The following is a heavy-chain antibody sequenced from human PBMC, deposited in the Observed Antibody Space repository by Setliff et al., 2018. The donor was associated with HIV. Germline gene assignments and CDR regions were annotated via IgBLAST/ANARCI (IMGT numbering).Heavy chain of an antibody. J-gene: IGHJ6*04. D-gene: IGHD3-10*01. Sequence: ASVKVSCKTSGHPLSNYDIIWVRRATGQGLEWMGWMNPNSGATGYAQKFKDRFIMTRDTSISTAYMELSSLASEDTAGYYCASGKGVRGVIIRGGLDVWGKGTTVTVSS. V-gene: IGHV1-8*01. CDR1: GHPLSNYD. CDR2: MNPNSGAT. CDR3: ASGKGVRGVIIRGGLDV.